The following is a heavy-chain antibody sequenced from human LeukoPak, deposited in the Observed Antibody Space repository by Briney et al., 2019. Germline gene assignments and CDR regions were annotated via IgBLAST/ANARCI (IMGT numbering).Heavy chain of an antibody. CDR3: ARSARRDFWSGYYIY. J-gene: IGHJ4*02. Sequence: ASVKVSCKASGYTFTGYYMHWVRQAPGQGLEWMGWINPNSGGTNYAQKFQGRVTMTRETSISTAYMELSGLRSDDTAVYYCARSARRDFWSGYYIYWGQGTLVTVSS. CDR2: INPNSGGT. V-gene: IGHV1-2*02. D-gene: IGHD3-3*01. CDR1: GYTFTGYY.